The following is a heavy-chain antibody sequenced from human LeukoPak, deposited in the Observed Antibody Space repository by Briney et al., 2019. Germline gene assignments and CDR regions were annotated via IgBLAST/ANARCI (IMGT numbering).Heavy chain of an antibody. Sequence: GGSLRLSCAASGFTFSSYGMHWVRQAPGKGLEWVAVISYDGSNKYYAESVKGRFTISRDNSKNTLYLQMNSLRAEDTAVYYCAKESYYAFDIWGQGTLVTVSS. CDR2: ISYDGSNK. J-gene: IGHJ3*02. CDR3: AKESYYAFDI. CDR1: GFTFSSYG. D-gene: IGHD1-26*01. V-gene: IGHV3-30*18.